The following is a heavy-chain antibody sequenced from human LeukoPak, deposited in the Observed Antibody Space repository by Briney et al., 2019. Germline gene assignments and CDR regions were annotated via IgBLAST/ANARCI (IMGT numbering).Heavy chain of an antibody. D-gene: IGHD6-19*01. CDR1: GFTFSSYG. CDR2: ISYDGSNK. J-gene: IGHJ5*02. CDR3: AKKVTGRSGYSSGWYGRAGNWFDP. V-gene: IGHV3-30*18. Sequence: GGSLRLSCAASGFTFSSYGMHWVRQAPGKGLEWVAVISYDGSNKYYADSVKGRFTISRDNSKNTLYLQMNSPRAEDTAVYYCAKKVTGRSGYSSGWYGRAGNWFDPWGQGTLVTVSS.